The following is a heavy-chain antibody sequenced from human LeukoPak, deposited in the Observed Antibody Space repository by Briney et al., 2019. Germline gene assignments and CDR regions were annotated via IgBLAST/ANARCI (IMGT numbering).Heavy chain of an antibody. CDR1: GFTFSSYA. Sequence: PGGSLRLSCAASGFTFSSYAMSWVRQAPGKGLEWVSAISGSGGSTYYADSVKGRFTISGDNSKNTLYLQMNSLRAEDTAVYYCANHGSYYYDSSGYADYWGQGTLVTVSS. CDR3: ANHGSYYYDSSGYADY. V-gene: IGHV3-23*01. CDR2: ISGSGGST. D-gene: IGHD3-22*01. J-gene: IGHJ4*02.